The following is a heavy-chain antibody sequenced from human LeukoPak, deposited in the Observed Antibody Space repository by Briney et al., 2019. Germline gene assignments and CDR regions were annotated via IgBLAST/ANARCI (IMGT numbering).Heavy chain of an antibody. CDR3: ASRNFYYDSSGYYFT. V-gene: IGHV4-34*01. CDR1: GFTFSSYW. Sequence: PGGSLRLSCAASGFTFSSYWMSWIRQPPGKGLEWIGEINHSGSTNYNPSLKSRVTISVDTSKNQFSLKLSSVTAADTAVYYCASRNFYYDSSGYYFTWGQGTLVTVSS. CDR2: INHSGST. J-gene: IGHJ5*02. D-gene: IGHD3-22*01.